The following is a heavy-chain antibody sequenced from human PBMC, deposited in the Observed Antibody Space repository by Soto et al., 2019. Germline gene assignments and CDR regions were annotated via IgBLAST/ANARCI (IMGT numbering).Heavy chain of an antibody. CDR1: GASINTGGFY. J-gene: IGHJ4*02. D-gene: IGHD4-17*01. V-gene: IGHV4-31*03. CDR2: GSHTGSR. CDR3: ARVKVTTESFDS. Sequence: SETLSLTCSVSGASINTGGFYWSWVRQYPGKGLDWIGYGSHTGSRYLNPSLRSRITISLDTPNNQFSLRLTSVTAADTPVYYCARVKVTTESFDSWGQGSLVTVSS.